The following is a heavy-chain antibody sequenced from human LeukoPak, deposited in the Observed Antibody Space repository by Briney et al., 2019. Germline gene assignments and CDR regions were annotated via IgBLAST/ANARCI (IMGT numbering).Heavy chain of an antibody. CDR3: ATTTGGCSSTSCPPDY. CDR1: GYTFTSYG. Sequence: GASVKVSCKASGYTFTSYGISWVRQAPGQGLEWMGWISAYNGNINYAQKLQGRVTMTTDTSTSTAYMELSSLRSEDTAVYYCATTTGGCSSTSCPPDYWGQGTLVTVSS. J-gene: IGHJ4*02. CDR2: ISAYNGNI. V-gene: IGHV1-18*01. D-gene: IGHD2-2*01.